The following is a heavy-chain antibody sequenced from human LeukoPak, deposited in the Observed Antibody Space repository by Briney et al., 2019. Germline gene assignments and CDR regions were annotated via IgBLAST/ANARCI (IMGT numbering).Heavy chain of an antibody. CDR2: IYSGGST. V-gene: IGHV3-66*02. Sequence: QPGGSLRLSCAASGFSVSSNYMSWVRQAPGKGLGWVTIIYSGGSTYYADSVKGRFTISRDNSKNTLYLQMNSLRVEDTAVYYCARELHWGQGTLVTVSS. J-gene: IGHJ4*02. D-gene: IGHD1-26*01. CDR1: GFSVSSNY. CDR3: ARELH.